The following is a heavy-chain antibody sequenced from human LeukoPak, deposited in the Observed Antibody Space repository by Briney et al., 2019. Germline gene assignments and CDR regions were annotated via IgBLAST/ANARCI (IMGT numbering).Heavy chain of an antibody. CDR3: ARRVGATHFFDY. J-gene: IGHJ4*02. V-gene: IGHV4-34*01. CDR1: GGSFSGYY. D-gene: IGHD1-26*01. CDR2: INHSGST. Sequence: SETLSLTCAVYGGSFSGYYWSWIRQPPGKGLEWIGEINHSGSTNYNPSLKSRVTISVDTSKNQFSLKLSSVTAADTAVYYCARRVGATHFFDYWGQGTLVTVSS.